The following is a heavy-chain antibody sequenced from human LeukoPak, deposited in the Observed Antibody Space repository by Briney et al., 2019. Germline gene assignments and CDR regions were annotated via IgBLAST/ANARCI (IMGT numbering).Heavy chain of an antibody. CDR1: GFTFSSYA. D-gene: IGHD5-18*01. V-gene: IGHV3-64*01. CDR2: ISSNGGST. J-gene: IGHJ4*02. CDR3: ARRASTERGHSYGLDY. Sequence: GGSLRLSCAASGFTFSSYAMHWVRPAPGKGLEYVSAISSNGGSTYYANSVTGRFTISRDNAKNSLYLQMSSLRAEDTAVYFCARRASTERGHSYGLDYWGQGALVTVSS.